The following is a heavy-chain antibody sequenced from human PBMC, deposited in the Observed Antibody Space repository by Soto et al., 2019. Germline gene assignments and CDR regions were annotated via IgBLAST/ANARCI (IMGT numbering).Heavy chain of an antibody. V-gene: IGHV1-69*13. D-gene: IGHD6-13*01. CDR2: IIPIFGTA. CDR1: GGTFSSYA. Sequence: ASVKVSCKASGGTFSSYAISWVRQAPGQGIEWMGGIIPIFGTANYAQKFQGRVTITADESTSTAYMELSSLRSEDTAVYYCSRAAAPTLSILTYYYYGMDVWGQGTTVTVSS. CDR3: SRAAAPTLSILTYYYYGMDV. J-gene: IGHJ6*02.